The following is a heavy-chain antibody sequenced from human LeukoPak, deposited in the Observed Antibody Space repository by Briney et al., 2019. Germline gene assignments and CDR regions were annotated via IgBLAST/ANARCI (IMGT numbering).Heavy chain of an antibody. V-gene: IGHV3-21*01. Sequence: GGSLRLSCAASGFTFSSYSMNWVRQAPGKGLEWVSSINSVGSHIYYRDSVKGRFTISRDNAKNSVYLQMNNLRAADTTLYYCTRDPAYYLRYGYFDYWGQGILVTVSS. CDR1: GFTFSSYS. CDR2: INSVGSHI. J-gene: IGHJ4*03. D-gene: IGHD1-26*01. CDR3: TRDPAYYLRYGYFDY.